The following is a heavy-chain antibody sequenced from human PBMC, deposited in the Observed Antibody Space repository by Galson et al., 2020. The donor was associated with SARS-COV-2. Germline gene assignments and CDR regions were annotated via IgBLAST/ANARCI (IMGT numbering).Heavy chain of an antibody. D-gene: IGHD3-10*01. V-gene: IGHV3-15*01. CDR2: IKSKTDGGTT. Sequence: TGGSLRLSCAASGFTFSNAWMSWVRQVPGKGLEWVGRIKSKTDGGTTDYAAPVKGRFTISRDDSKNTLSLQMNSLKIEDTAVYYCTTSMVRYVSIFSPGALNDGSFDYWRQGSLFTVSS. CDR3: TTSMVRYVSIFSPGALNDGSFDY. CDR1: GFTFSNAW. J-gene: IGHJ4*02.